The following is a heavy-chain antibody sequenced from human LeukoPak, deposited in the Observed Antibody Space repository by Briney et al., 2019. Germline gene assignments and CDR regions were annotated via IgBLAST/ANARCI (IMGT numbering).Heavy chain of an antibody. CDR2: ISFDGGNK. CDR3: VSLGDSSSSVRY. J-gene: IGHJ4*02. V-gene: IGHV3-30*04. D-gene: IGHD2-2*01. CDR1: GFTFSRSA. Sequence: PARSLTLSCAASGFTFSRSAMHWVRQAPRKGVEWEAIISFDGGNKSYADSVKGRFTISRVNSYNTLYLQMNSLRAEEKSVNFCVSLGDSSSSVRYWGQGTLVTVSS.